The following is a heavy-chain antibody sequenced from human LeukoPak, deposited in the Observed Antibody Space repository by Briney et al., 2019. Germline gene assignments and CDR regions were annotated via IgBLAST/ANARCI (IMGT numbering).Heavy chain of an antibody. CDR1: GFTLSSYW. D-gene: IGHD2-15*01. CDR3: ARAAPPGSYYYMDV. J-gene: IGHJ6*03. Sequence: GGSLRLSCAASGFTLSSYWMSWVRQAPGKGLEWVANIKQDGSEKYYVDSVKGRFTISRDNAKNSLYLQMNSLRAEDTAVYYCARAAPPGSYYYMDVWGKGTTVTVSS. CDR2: IKQDGSEK. V-gene: IGHV3-7*01.